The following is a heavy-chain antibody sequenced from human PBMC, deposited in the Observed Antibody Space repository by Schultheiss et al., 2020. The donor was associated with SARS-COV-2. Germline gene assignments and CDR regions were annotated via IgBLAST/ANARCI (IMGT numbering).Heavy chain of an antibody. Sequence: SQTLSLTCAVYGGSFSGYFRSWIRQPPGKGLEWIGEINHSGSTNYNPSLKSRVTISVDTSKNQFSLKLSSVTAADTAVYYCARHPPDDYYDSSGYPPGEDWGQGTLVTVSS. CDR1: GGSFSGYF. CDR3: ARHPPDDYYDSSGYPPGED. J-gene: IGHJ1*01. V-gene: IGHV4-34*01. D-gene: IGHD3-22*01. CDR2: INHSGST.